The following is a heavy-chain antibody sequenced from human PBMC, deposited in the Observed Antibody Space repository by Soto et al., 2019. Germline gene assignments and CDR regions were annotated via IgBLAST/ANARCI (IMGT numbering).Heavy chain of an antibody. J-gene: IGHJ5*02. CDR2: INAGNGNT. V-gene: IGHV1-3*01. Sequence: QVQLVQSGAEVKKPGASVKVSCKASGYTFTSYAMHWVRQAPGQRLEWMGWINAGNGNTKYSQKFQGRVTITRDTSASTAYMELSSLRSEDTAVYYCARDLQGITMVRGVTSSYWFGPWGQGTLVTVSS. CDR3: ARDLQGITMVRGVTSSYWFGP. D-gene: IGHD3-10*01. CDR1: GYTFTSYA.